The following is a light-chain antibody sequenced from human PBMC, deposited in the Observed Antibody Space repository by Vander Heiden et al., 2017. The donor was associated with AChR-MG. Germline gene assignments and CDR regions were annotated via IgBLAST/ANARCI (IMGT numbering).Light chain of an antibody. J-gene: IGKJ3*01. Sequence: EIVLTQSPGTLSLSPGERATLSCRASQSVSSSYLAWYQHKPGQAPRLLIYGASSRATGIPDRFSGSGSGTDFSLIISRLEPEDFAVYYCQQYGSSRFTFGPGTKVDIK. CDR3: QQYGSSRFT. CDR1: QSVSSSY. CDR2: GAS. V-gene: IGKV3-20*01.